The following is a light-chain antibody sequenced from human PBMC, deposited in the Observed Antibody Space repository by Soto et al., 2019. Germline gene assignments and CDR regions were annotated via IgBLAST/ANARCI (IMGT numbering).Light chain of an antibody. CDR3: QQLNTYPWT. V-gene: IGKV1-9*01. CDR1: QGISSY. CDR2: AAS. J-gene: IGKJ1*01. Sequence: IQLTQSPSSLSASVGDRVTITCRASQGISSYLAWYQQKPGKAPKLLIYAASTLQSGVPSRFSGSGSGTDFTLTISSLQPEDFATYYYQQLNTYPWTFGQGTKVEIK.